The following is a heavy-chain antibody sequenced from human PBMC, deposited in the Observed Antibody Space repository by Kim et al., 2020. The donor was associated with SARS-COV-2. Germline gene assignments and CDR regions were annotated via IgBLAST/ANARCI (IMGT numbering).Heavy chain of an antibody. J-gene: IGHJ5*02. CDR1: GGSFSGYY. D-gene: IGHD5-12*01. V-gene: IGHV4-34*01. CDR2: INHSGST. CDR3: ARDEGLEGWFDP. Sequence: SETLSLTCAVYGGSFSGYYWSWIRQPPGKGLEWIGEINHSGSTNYNPSLKSRVTISVDTSKNQFSLKLSSVTAADTAVYYCARDEGLEGWFDPWGQGTLVTVSS.